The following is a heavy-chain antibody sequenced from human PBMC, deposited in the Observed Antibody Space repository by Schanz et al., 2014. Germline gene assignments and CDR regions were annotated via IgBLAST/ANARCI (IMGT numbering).Heavy chain of an antibody. D-gene: IGHD2-2*01. CDR1: GFTFGSYG. CDR2: ISGGGGTR. J-gene: IGHJ6*02. CDR3: AKDSCSSSTCYGYGMDV. Sequence: EEQLLQSGGGLVQPGGSLRLSCAASGFTFGSYGMSWVRQGPGKGLEWVSGISGGGGTRNYADSVKGRFTVFRDNSKRTLYLEINGPRAEDTAVYYCAKDSCSSSTCYGYGMDVGGQGSTVTVSS. V-gene: IGHV3-23*01.